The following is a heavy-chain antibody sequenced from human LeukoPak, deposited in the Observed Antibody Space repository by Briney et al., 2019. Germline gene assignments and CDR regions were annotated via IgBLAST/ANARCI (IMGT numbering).Heavy chain of an antibody. CDR2: ISSSGSTI. D-gene: IGHD3-10*02. Sequence: GGSLRLSCTASGFTFSSYEMNWVRQAPGKGLEWVSYISSSGSTIYYADSVNGRFTISRDNAKNSLYLQMNSLRAEDTAVYYCAELGITMIGGVWGKGTTVTISS. CDR3: AELGITMIGGV. J-gene: IGHJ6*04. V-gene: IGHV3-48*03. CDR1: GFTFSSYE.